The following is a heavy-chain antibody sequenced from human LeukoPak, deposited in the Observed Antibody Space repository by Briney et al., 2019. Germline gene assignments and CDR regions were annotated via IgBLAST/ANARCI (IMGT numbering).Heavy chain of an antibody. CDR3: ARHRNFGANFAIDY. D-gene: IGHD4/OR15-4a*01. J-gene: IGHJ4*02. Sequence: GGSLRLSCAASGFTFSDFAMSWVRQAPGKGLEWVSGVTNTGNTTYYADSVKGRFTISKDNSKSTPHLQLNSLRAEDTAIYFCARHRNFGANFAIDYWGQGTLVTVFS. V-gene: IGHV3-23*01. CDR2: VTNTGNTT. CDR1: GFTFSDFA.